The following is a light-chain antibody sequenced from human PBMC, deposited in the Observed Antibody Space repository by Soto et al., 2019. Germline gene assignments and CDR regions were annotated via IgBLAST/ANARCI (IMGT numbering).Light chain of an antibody. J-gene: IGLJ2*01. CDR3: SSYGGTNNLV. Sequence: QSALTQPPSASGSPGQSVTISCSGTSSDVRGYQYVSWYQQHPGKAPKLIIYEASKRPSGVPDRFSGSKSGTTASLTVSGLQAEDEAEYYCSSYGGTNNLVFGGGTQLTVL. CDR1: SSDVRGYQY. V-gene: IGLV2-8*01. CDR2: EAS.